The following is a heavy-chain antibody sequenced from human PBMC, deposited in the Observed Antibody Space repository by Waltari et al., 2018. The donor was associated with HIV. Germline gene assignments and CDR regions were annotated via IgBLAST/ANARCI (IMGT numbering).Heavy chain of an antibody. CDR2: IYFDGQSI. V-gene: IGHV3-48*03. CDR3: ARDFEYASDY. Sequence: EVQLVEAGGDLIQPGGALKLPCETSGFPFSVHGMNWVRQAPGQGLEWFSHIYFDGQSIYFSASVKGRFTVSRDNTKKSVYLQMNSLRVEDTAVYFCARDFEYASDYWGQGTLVTVSS. D-gene: IGHD2-2*01. CDR1: GFPFSVHG. J-gene: IGHJ4*02.